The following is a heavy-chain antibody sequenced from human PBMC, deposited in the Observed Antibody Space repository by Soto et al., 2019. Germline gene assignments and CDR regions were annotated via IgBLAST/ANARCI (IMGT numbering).Heavy chain of an antibody. CDR2: IYYRGST. V-gene: IGHV4-59*01. D-gene: IGHD6-13*01. CDR1: GGSISGYY. Sequence: SETLSLTCNVAGGSISGYYWSWIRQPPGKGLEYIGYIYYRGSTNYNPSLESRVTMSVDTSTNQFSLKVNSLTAADTAVYYCARQQLLPFYYALDVWGQGTTVTVSS. J-gene: IGHJ6*02. CDR3: ARQQLLPFYYALDV.